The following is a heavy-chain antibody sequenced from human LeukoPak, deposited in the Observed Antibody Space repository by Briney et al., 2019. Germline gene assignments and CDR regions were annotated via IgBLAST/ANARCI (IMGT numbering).Heavy chain of an antibody. Sequence: PGGPLRLSCAASGFTFSSHWMHWVPHAPGKGLVWVSRIESDGSTKMYADSVRGRFTISRENAKNTLCLQMNSLRAEDTAVYYCAREHRGAGATVDYWGQGILVTVSS. CDR2: IESDGSTK. J-gene: IGHJ4*02. D-gene: IGHD1-26*01. CDR1: GFTFSSHW. V-gene: IGHV3-74*03. CDR3: AREHRGAGATVDY.